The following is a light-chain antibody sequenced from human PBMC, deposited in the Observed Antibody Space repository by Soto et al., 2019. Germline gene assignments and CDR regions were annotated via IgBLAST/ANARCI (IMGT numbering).Light chain of an antibody. CDR2: EVS. CDR1: SSDVGDYNY. J-gene: IGLJ1*01. Sequence: QSVLTQPPSASGSPGQSVTISCTGTSSDVGDYNYVSWYQQHPGKAPKLMIYEVSKRPSGVPDRFSGSKSGSMASLTVSGLQAEDEADYFCNSYAGSSNYVFGTGTKVTVL. V-gene: IGLV2-8*01. CDR3: NSYAGSSNYV.